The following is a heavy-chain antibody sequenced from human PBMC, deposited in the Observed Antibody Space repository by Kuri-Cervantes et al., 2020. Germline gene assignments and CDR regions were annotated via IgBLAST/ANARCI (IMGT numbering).Heavy chain of an antibody. J-gene: IGHJ6*02. V-gene: IGHV3-48*02. Sequence: GGSLRLSCAASGFTFSSYSMNWVRQAPGKGLEWVSYISSSSSTIYYADSVKGRFTISRDNAKNSLYLQMNSLRDEDTAVYYCARDSSITMVRGVISNGMDVWGQGTTVTVSS. CDR2: ISSSSSTI. CDR3: ARDSSITMVRGVISNGMDV. D-gene: IGHD3-10*01. CDR1: GFTFSSYS.